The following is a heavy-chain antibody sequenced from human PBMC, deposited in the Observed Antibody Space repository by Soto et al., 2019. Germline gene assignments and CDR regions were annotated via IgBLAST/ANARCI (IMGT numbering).Heavy chain of an antibody. D-gene: IGHD1-7*01. V-gene: IGHV5-10-1*01. CDR1: GYSFTSYW. CDR3: ARQLELLPYYYYGMDV. Sequence: LKISCKASGYSFTSYWISWVRQMPGKGLEWMGRIDPSDSYTNYSPSFQGHVTISADKSISTAYLQWSSLKASDTAMYYCARQLELLPYYYYGMDVWGQGTTVTVSS. CDR2: IDPSDSYT. J-gene: IGHJ6*02.